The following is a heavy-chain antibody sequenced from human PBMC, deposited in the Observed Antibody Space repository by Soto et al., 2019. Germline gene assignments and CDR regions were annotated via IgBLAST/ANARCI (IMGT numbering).Heavy chain of an antibody. CDR3: ARSNLYNWNYKRKDNWFDP. CDR2: TYYRSKWYN. V-gene: IGHV6-1*01. CDR1: GDSVSSNSAA. Sequence: PSQTLSLTCAISGDSVSSNSAAWNWIRQSPSRGLEWLGRTYYRSKWYNDYAVSVKSRITINPDTSKNQFSLQLNSVTPEDTAVYYCARSNLYNWNYKRKDNWFDPWGQGTLVTVSS. D-gene: IGHD1-7*01. J-gene: IGHJ5*02.